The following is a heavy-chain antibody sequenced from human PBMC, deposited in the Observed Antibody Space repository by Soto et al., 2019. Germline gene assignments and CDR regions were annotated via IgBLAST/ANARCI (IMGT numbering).Heavy chain of an antibody. CDR2: IIPVLGVG. CDR3: AREAGYTYGYVFDY. CDR1: GGTFGNHA. D-gene: IGHD5-18*01. V-gene: IGHV1-69*01. J-gene: IGHJ4*02. Sequence: QVQLVQSGAEVKKPGSSVKVSCKASGGTFGNHAISWVRQAPGQGLEWLGGIIPVLGVGDNALNFQGRVTITADASTSTAYLALSSLRSEDTALYYCAREAGYTYGYVFDYWGQGTLVTVSS.